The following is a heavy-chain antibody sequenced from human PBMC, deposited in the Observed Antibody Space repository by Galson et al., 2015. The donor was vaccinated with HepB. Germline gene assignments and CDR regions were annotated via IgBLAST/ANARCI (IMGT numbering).Heavy chain of an antibody. CDR1: GYSFTSYW. V-gene: IGHV5-51*03. D-gene: IGHD3-3*01. J-gene: IGHJ4*02. Sequence: QSGAEVKKPGESLKISCKGSGYSFTSYWIGWVRQMPGKGLEWMGIIYPGDSDTRYSPSFQGQVTISADKSISTAYLQWSSLKASDTAMYYCARAGITIFGVVTSFDYWGQGTLVTVSS. CDR3: ARAGITIFGVVTSFDY. CDR2: IYPGDSDT.